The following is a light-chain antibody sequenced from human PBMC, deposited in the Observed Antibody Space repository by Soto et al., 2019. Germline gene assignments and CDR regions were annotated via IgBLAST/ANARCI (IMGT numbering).Light chain of an antibody. Sequence: DIQMTQSPSTLSASVGDRVTITCRASQSISSLLAWYQQKPGKAPKLLIYKASSLESGVPSRFSGSGSGTEFTLTISSLQPDDFATYYCQQYNSVSYTFGQGTKLEIK. CDR3: QQYNSVSYT. V-gene: IGKV1-5*03. CDR1: QSISSL. CDR2: KAS. J-gene: IGKJ2*01.